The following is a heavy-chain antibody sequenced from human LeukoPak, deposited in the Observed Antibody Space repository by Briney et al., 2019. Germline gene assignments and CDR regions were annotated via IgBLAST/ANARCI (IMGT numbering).Heavy chain of an antibody. D-gene: IGHD2-21*02. CDR2: ITGRGSNS. CDR1: GFTFSSYA. J-gene: IGHJ4*02. Sequence: PGGSLRLSCAASGFTFSSYAMSWVRQAPGTGLEWVSSITGRGSNSYYADSVKGRFTISRDNSKSTLFLQMSSLRADDAAVYYCAKDFVVVPGNVNYFDYWGQGTLVTVSS. V-gene: IGHV3-23*01. CDR3: AKDFVVVPGNVNYFDY.